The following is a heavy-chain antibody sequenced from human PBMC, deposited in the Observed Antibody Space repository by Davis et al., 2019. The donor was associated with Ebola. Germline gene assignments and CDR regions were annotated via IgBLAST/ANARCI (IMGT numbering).Heavy chain of an antibody. Sequence: AASVKVSCKASGYTFTGYYMHWVRQAPGQGLEWMGRINPNSGGTNYAQKFQGRVTMTEDTSTDTAYMELSRLRFEDTALYYCTIGGITGGFDYWGQGTLVTVSS. CDR1: GYTFTGYY. CDR2: INPNSGGT. D-gene: IGHD1-14*01. V-gene: IGHV1-2*06. CDR3: TIGGITGGFDY. J-gene: IGHJ4*02.